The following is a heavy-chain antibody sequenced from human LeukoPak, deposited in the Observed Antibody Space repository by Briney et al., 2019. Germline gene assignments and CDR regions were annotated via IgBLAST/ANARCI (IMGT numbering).Heavy chain of an antibody. CDR2: ITSSSTTM. V-gene: IGHV3-48*02. D-gene: IGHD6-19*01. CDR3: ARAMRIAVAGTDY. J-gene: IGHJ4*02. CDR1: GLTFSSYS. Sequence: GRSLRLSCAASGLTFSSYSMIWVRHAPGKGLEWVSSITSSSTTMYYADSVKGRFTISRDNAKSSLFLQLNSLTEGDTAVYYCARAMRIAVAGTDYWGQGTLVTVSS.